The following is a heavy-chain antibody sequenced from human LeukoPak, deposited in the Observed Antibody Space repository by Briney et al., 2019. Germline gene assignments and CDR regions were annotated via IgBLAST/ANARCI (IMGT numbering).Heavy chain of an antibody. CDR1: GFTFSNYA. V-gene: IGHV3-23*01. Sequence: GGSLRLSCAASGFTFSNYAMSWVRQVPGKGLEWVSTFSRSGGNTFYADSVKGRVTISRDNPKSTLYLQMNSLRAEDTAVYYCAKDLVPLADWGQGTLVTASS. J-gene: IGHJ4*02. CDR3: AKDLVPLAD. CDR2: FSRSGGNT. D-gene: IGHD6-19*01.